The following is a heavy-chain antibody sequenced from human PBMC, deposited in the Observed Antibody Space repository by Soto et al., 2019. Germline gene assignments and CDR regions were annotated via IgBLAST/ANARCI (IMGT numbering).Heavy chain of an antibody. Sequence: ASVKVSCKTSGGTFNTYPISWVRQAPGQGLEWMGWINAYNGNTNYAQKVQGRVTMTTDTSTSTAYMELRSLRSDDTAVYYCARDVGYGLIDGWGQGTLVTVSS. CDR2: INAYNGNT. CDR1: GGTFNTYP. V-gene: IGHV1-18*01. CDR3: ARDVGYGLIDG. J-gene: IGHJ4*02. D-gene: IGHD5-18*01.